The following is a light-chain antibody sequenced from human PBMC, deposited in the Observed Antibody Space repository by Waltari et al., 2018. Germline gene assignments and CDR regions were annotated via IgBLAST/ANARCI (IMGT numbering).Light chain of an antibody. J-gene: IGLJ3*02. CDR2: EVT. V-gene: IGLV2-8*01. CDR3: SSYAGSNNYWV. Sequence: QSDLTQPPSASGSPGQSVTISCTGTSSDVGGYNYVSWYQQYPGRAPKLMIYEVTKRPSGVPDRFSASKSGNTASLTVSGLQADDEADYYCSSYAGSNNYWVFGGGTTLTVL. CDR1: SSDVGGYNY.